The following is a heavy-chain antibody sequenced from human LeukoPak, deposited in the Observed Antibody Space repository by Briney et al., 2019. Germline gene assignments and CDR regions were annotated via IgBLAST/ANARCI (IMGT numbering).Heavy chain of an antibody. CDR2: ISSSGSTI. CDR3: ARDTPCGGDCSYFDY. D-gene: IGHD2-21*01. Sequence: GGSLRLSCAASGFTFSDYYMSWIRQAPGKGLEWVSYISSSGSTIYYADSVKGRFAISRDNAKNSLYLQMNSLRAEDTAVYYCARDTPCGGDCSYFDYWGQGTLVTVSS. J-gene: IGHJ4*02. V-gene: IGHV3-11*01. CDR1: GFTFSDYY.